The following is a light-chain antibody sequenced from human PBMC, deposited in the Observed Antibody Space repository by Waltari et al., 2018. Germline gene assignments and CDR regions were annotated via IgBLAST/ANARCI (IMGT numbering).Light chain of an antibody. CDR3: GSYAGHNNIGV. CDR2: EVS. CDR1: SSDIRTYNY. J-gene: IGLJ2*01. Sequence: QSALTQPTSASGSPGQSVTISCAATSSDIRTYNYVSWYQQHPGKAPKLIIYEVSKRPSGVPDRFSGAKSGNTASLTVSGLQAEDEADYYCGSYAGHNNIGVFGGGTKLTVL. V-gene: IGLV2-8*01.